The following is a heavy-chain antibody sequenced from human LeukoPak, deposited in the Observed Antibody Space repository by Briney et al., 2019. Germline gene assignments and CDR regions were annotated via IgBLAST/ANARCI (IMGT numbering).Heavy chain of an antibody. D-gene: IGHD3-10*01. CDR1: GFTFGDYA. CDR2: IRSKAYGGTT. Sequence: GGSLRLSCTASGFTFGDYAMSWVRQAPGKGLEWVGFIRSKAYGGTTEYAASVKGRFTISRDDSKSIAYLQMNSLKTEDTAVYYCTRGADYYGAFDIWGQGTMVTVSS. V-gene: IGHV3-49*04. J-gene: IGHJ3*02. CDR3: TRGADYYGAFDI.